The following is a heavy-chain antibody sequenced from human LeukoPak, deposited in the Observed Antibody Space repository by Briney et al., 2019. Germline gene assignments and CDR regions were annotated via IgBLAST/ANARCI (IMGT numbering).Heavy chain of an antibody. CDR2: ISAYNGNT. CDR1: GYTFTSYG. CDR3: ARDSPSMLGSLPDY. D-gene: IGHD2-15*01. Sequence: VSVKVSCKASGYTFTSYGISWVRQAPGQGLEWMGWISAYNGNTNYAQKLQGRVTMTTDTSTSTAYMEPRSLRSDDTAVYYCARDSPSMLGSLPDYWGQGTLVTVSS. V-gene: IGHV1-18*01. J-gene: IGHJ4*02.